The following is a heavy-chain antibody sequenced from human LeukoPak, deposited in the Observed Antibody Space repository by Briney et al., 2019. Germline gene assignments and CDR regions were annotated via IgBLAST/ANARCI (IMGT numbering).Heavy chain of an antibody. CDR2: INHGGST. CDR1: GGSLSAYY. Sequence: SEILSLTCAVYGGSLSAYYWTWIRQPPGKGLEWIGEINHGGSTNYNPSLKSRVTISIDTSKNQFSLKLSSVTAADTAFYYCARYLDYGGNSRVFQHWGQGTLVTVSS. J-gene: IGHJ1*01. V-gene: IGHV4-34*01. CDR3: ARYLDYGGNSRVFQH. D-gene: IGHD4-23*01.